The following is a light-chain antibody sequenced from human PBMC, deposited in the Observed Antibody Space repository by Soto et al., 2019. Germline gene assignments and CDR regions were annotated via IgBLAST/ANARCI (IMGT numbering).Light chain of an antibody. CDR1: QRVSSN. CDR2: GAS. V-gene: IGKV3-15*01. J-gene: IGKJ1*01. Sequence: EIVMTQSPATLSVSPGERVTLSCRASQRVSSNLAWYQQKPCQAPRLLIYGASTRATGIQARFSGSGSGTEFTLTISSLQSEDFAVYYCQQCNNWPLTFGQGTKVEIK. CDR3: QQCNNWPLT.